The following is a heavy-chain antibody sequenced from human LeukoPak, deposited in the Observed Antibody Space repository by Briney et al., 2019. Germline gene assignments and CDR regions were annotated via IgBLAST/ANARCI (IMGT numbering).Heavy chain of an antibody. CDR2: IYYSGST. CDR3: ARHDYSNYPSFDY. V-gene: IGHV4-59*08. CDR1: GGSIISYY. Sequence: SETLSLTCTVSGGSIISYYWSWIRQPPGKGLEWIGYIYYSGSTNYNPSLKSRVTISVDTSKNQFSLRLSSVTAADTAVYFCARHDYSNYPSFDYWGQGTLVTVSS. J-gene: IGHJ4*02. D-gene: IGHD4-11*01.